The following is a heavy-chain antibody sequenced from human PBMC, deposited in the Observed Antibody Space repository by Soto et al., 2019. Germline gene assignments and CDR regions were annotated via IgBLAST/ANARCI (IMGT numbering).Heavy chain of an antibody. CDR1: GXTFGDYA. CDR3: TRITMVRVPDPLQSAGMDV. D-gene: IGHD3-10*01. CDR2: IRSKAYGGTT. Sequence: LRLSFTASGXTFGDYAMSWVRQAPGKGLEWVGFIRSKAYGGTTEYAASVKGRFTISRDDSKSIAYLQMNSLKTEDTAVYYCTRITMVRVPDPLQSAGMDVWGQGTTVTVS. J-gene: IGHJ6*02. V-gene: IGHV3-49*04.